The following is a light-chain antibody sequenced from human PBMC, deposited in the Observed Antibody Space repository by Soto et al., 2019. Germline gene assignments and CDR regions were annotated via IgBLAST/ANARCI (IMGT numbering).Light chain of an antibody. V-gene: IGKV1-39*02. J-gene: IGKJ3*01. CDR1: QSISSS. CDR2: AAP. CDR3: HPHYPDTLT. Sequence: DIEMTQSTAFLSASLGDRATLFCRASQSISSSLNWYQQKPGKAPSLLIYAAPSLQSGFPSRFSGSGSGTDFTRTISRLKAEDLACDHCHPHYPDTLTSGPGTRVDIK.